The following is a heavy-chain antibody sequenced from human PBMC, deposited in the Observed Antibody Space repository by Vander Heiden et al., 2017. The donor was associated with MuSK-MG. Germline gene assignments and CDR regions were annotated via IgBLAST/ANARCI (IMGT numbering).Heavy chain of an antibody. Sequence: QVQLQESGPGLVKPSETLSLTRTVSGGSISSYYWSWIRQPPGKGLEWIGYIYYSGRTNYNPALKSRVTISVDTSKNQFSLKLSSVTAADTAVYYFARDMAHSGYAFDYWGQGTLVTVSS. J-gene: IGHJ4*02. CDR2: IYYSGRT. V-gene: IGHV4-59*01. D-gene: IGHD5-12*01. CDR3: ARDMAHSGYAFDY. CDR1: GGSISSYY.